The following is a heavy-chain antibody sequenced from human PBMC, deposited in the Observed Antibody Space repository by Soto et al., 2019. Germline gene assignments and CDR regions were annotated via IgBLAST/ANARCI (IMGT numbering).Heavy chain of an antibody. CDR3: ARYKSSSWYLFDY. Sequence: PSETLSLTCAVSGGSISSSNWWSWVRQPPGKGLEWIGEIYHSGSTNYNPSLKSRVTISVDKSKNQFSLKLSSVTAADTAVYYCARYKSSSWYLFDYWGQGTLVTVSS. CDR2: IYHSGST. J-gene: IGHJ4*02. D-gene: IGHD6-13*01. V-gene: IGHV4-4*02. CDR1: GGSISSSNW.